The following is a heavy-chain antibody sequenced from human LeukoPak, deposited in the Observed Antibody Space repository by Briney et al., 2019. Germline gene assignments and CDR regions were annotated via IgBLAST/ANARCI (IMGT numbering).Heavy chain of an antibody. CDR3: ARDYADYVGFFFFDH. D-gene: IGHD4-17*01. V-gene: IGHV3-23*01. CDR1: GFAFTNYA. Sequence: GGSLRLSSAASGFAFTNYAMNWGRLAPGKGLEWVSSISDSGGSTYYADSAKGRFTISRDNSKNTLYLQMDSLRAEDTAVYYCARDYADYVGFFFFDHWGQGTLVTVSS. CDR2: ISDSGGST. J-gene: IGHJ4*02.